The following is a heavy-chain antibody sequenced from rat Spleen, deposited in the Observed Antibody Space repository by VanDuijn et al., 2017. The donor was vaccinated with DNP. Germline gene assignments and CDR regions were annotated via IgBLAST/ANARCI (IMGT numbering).Heavy chain of an antibody. D-gene: IGHD1-11*01. CDR3: ARHYGHNGFDY. CDR1: GFNFNDHW. Sequence: EVKLVESGGGMVQPGRSLKVSCAASGFNFNDHWMGWVRQAPGKGLEWIGEISKDGSSINYTPSLKDKFTISRDNVQSTLYLQMSKLGSEDTAIYSCARHYGHNGFDYWGRGTLVTVSS. J-gene: IGHJ3*01. V-gene: IGHV4-2*01. CDR2: ISKDGSSI.